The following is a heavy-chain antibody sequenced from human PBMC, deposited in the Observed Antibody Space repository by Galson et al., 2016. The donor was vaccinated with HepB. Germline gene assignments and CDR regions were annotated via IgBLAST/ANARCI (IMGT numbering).Heavy chain of an antibody. Sequence: SLRLSCEASGFTFSSSGMSWVRQAPGKGLEWVSVTSTLVDSTYYADSVKGRFTVSRDNSKNTVYLQMNSLRAEDTAVYYCAKASGYSNSWFNYWGQGTLVTVSS. CDR1: GFTFSSSG. CDR3: AKASGYSNSWFNY. V-gene: IGHV3-23*01. CDR2: TSTLVDST. J-gene: IGHJ5*01. D-gene: IGHD5-12*01.